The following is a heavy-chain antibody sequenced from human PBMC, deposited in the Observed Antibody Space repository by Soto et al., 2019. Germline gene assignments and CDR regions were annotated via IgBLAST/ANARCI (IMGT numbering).Heavy chain of an antibody. J-gene: IGHJ6*02. CDR3: AKDLRSSSCLYYYYGMDV. V-gene: IGHV3-30*18. Sequence: QVQLVESGGGVVQPGRSLRLSCAASGFTFSSYGMHWVRQAPGKGLEWVAVISYDGSNKYYADSVKGRFTISRDNSKNTLYLQMNSLRAEDTAVYYCAKDLRSSSCLYYYYGMDVWGQGTTVTVSS. D-gene: IGHD6-13*01. CDR1: GFTFSSYG. CDR2: ISYDGSNK.